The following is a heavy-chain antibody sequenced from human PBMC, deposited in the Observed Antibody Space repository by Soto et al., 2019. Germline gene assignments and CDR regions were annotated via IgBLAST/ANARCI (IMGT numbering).Heavy chain of an antibody. D-gene: IGHD2-21*01. J-gene: IGHJ4*02. V-gene: IGHV3-33*01. Sequence: QVQLVESGGGVVQPGRSLRLSCAASGFTFSSYGMHWVRQAPGKGLEWVAVIWYDGSNKYYADSVKGRFTISRDNSKNTPYLQMNSLRAEDTAVYYCARDVSGDCYSDYWGQGTLVTVSS. CDR2: IWYDGSNK. CDR1: GFTFSSYG. CDR3: ARDVSGDCYSDY.